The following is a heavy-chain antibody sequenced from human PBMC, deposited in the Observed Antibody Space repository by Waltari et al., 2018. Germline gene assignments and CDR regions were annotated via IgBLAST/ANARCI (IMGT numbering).Heavy chain of an antibody. CDR1: GFTFSSYW. CDR2: IKQDGSEK. V-gene: IGHV3-7*04. CDR3: ARPFRSGWYDGSFDV. D-gene: IGHD6-19*01. J-gene: IGHJ3*01. Sequence: EVQLVESGGGLVQPGGSLRLSCAASGFTFSSYWMTWVRQAPGKGREGVANIKQDGSEKSYVDSVKGRFLMSRDNAKNSLSLQMNSLKAEDTAVYYCARPFRSGWYDGSFDVWGQGTMVTVSS.